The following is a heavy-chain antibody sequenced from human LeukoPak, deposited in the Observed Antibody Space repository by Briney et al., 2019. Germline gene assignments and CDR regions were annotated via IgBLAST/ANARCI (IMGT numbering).Heavy chain of an antibody. CDR2: IKRKSDGGTT. J-gene: IGHJ4*02. D-gene: IGHD2-21*02. V-gene: IGHV3-15*01. CDR1: GFTFSNAW. CDR3: TTAVRVTGFDY. Sequence: GGSLRLSCADPGFTFSNAWMCWVRQAPGEGLEWVGHIKRKSDGGTTDYAAPVKGRLTISRDDSKNTLYLQMNSLQTRDTAVYYCTTAVRVTGFDYGGQGTLVTVPS.